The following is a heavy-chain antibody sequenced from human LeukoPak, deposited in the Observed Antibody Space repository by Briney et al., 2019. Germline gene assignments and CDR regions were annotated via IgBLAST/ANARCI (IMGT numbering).Heavy chain of an antibody. Sequence: GGSLRLSCVASGFTFSSYWMSWVRQAPGKGLEWVANIKQDGSEKYYVDSVKGRFTISRDNAKNSLYLQMNSLRAEDTAVYYCARDGGFRVDYYYGMDVWGQGTTVTVSS. V-gene: IGHV3-7*01. D-gene: IGHD3-3*01. CDR3: ARDGGFRVDYYYGMDV. CDR1: GFTFSSYW. J-gene: IGHJ6*02. CDR2: IKQDGSEK.